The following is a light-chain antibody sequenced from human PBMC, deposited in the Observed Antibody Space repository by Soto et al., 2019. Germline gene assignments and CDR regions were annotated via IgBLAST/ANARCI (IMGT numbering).Light chain of an antibody. J-gene: IGKJ2*01. CDR2: DAS. V-gene: IGKV1-5*01. CDR3: QQHT. Sequence: DIQMTQSPSTLSASVGDRVTITCRASQIISNWLAWYQQKPGKAPRLLIYDASTLESGVPSRFSGSASGTEFTLTISSLQPDDFATYYCQQHTFGQGTKLEIK. CDR1: QIISNW.